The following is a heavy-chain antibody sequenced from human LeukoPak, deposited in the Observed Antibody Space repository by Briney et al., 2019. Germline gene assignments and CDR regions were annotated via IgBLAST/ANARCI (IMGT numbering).Heavy chain of an antibody. CDR3: ARGASPKDAVFFDY. Sequence: SQTLSLTCSVSGVSITSGSYYWGWIRQSAGKGLEWIGRIHSSGDIYHNAAFRSRAAVSGDASKNQFSLQLNSVTAADTAVYYCARGASPKDAVFFDYWGQGALITVSS. J-gene: IGHJ4*02. V-gene: IGHV4-61*02. D-gene: IGHD3-16*01. CDR1: GVSITSGSYY. CDR2: IHSSGDI.